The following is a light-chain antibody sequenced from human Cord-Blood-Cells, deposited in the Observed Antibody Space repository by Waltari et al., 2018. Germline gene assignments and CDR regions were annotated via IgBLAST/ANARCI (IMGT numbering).Light chain of an antibody. J-gene: IGLJ3*02. CDR1: SGSVSTSYY. Sequence: QTVVTQEPSFSVSPGGTVTLTCGLSSGSVSTSYYPSWYQQTPGQAPCPVVYRTHTRASGVPDRFSGSILGNKAALTITGAQADDESDYYCVLYMGSGIWVFGGGTKLTVL. V-gene: IGLV8-61*01. CDR2: RTH. CDR3: VLYMGSGIWV.